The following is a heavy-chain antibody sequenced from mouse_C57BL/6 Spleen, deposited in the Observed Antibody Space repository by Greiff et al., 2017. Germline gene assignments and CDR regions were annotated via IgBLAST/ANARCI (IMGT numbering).Heavy chain of an antibody. D-gene: IGHD1-1*02. Sequence: QVQLQQSGAELARPGASVKLSCKASGYTFTSYGISWVKQRTGQGLEWIGEIYPRSGNTYYNEKFKGKATLTADKSSSTAYMELRRLTSEDSAVYFCAREDGGRGFDYWGQGTTLTVSS. V-gene: IGHV1-81*01. CDR1: GYTFTSYG. J-gene: IGHJ2*01. CDR2: IYPRSGNT. CDR3: AREDGGRGFDY.